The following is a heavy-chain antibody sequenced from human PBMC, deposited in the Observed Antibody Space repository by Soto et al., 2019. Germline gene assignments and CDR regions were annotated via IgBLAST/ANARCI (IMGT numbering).Heavy chain of an antibody. J-gene: IGHJ4*02. Sequence: QVQLVESGGGVVQPGRSLRLSCAASGFTFSSYGMHWVRQAPGKGLEWVAVISYDGSNKYYADSVKGRLTISRDNSNNTLYLQMNSLRAEDTAVYYCAKAHWVRGVSIPFDYWGQGTLVTVSS. CDR1: GFTFSSYG. D-gene: IGHD3-10*01. V-gene: IGHV3-30*18. CDR3: AKAHWVRGVSIPFDY. CDR2: ISYDGSNK.